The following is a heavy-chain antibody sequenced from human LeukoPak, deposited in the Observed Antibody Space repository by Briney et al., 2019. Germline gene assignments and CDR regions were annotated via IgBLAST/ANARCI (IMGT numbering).Heavy chain of an antibody. V-gene: IGHV3-23*01. CDR3: ARDRLLWFGELSGPDY. CDR2: ISGSGGST. J-gene: IGHJ4*02. Sequence: GGSLRLSCAASGFTFSSYAMSWVRQAPGKGLEWASTISGSGGSTYYADSVKGRFTISRDNSKNTLYLQMNSLRAEDTAVYYCARDRLLWFGELSGPDYWGQGTLVTVSS. D-gene: IGHD3-10*01. CDR1: GFTFSSYA.